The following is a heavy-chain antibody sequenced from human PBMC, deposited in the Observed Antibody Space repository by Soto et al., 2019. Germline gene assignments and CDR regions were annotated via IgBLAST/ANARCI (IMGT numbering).Heavy chain of an antibody. V-gene: IGHV4-59*01. CDR2: IYYSGST. CDR1: GGSIGSYY. CDR3: ARVGDYYYSYMDV. J-gene: IGHJ6*03. Sequence: SETLSLTCTVSGGSIGSYYWSWIRQPPGKGLEWIGYIYYSGSTNYNPSLKSRVTISVDTSKNQFSLKLSSVTAADTAVYYCARVGDYYYSYMDVWGKGTTVTVSS.